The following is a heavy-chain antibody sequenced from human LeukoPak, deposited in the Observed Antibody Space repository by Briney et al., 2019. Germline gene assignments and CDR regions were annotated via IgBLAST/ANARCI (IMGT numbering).Heavy chain of an antibody. Sequence: PSETLSLTCAVYGGSFSGYYWSWIRQPPGKGLEWIGEINHSGSTNYNPSLKSRVTISVDTSKNRFSLKLSSVTAADTAVYYCARGALDYDFWSGYYPDWGQGTLVTVSS. CDR2: INHSGST. D-gene: IGHD3-3*01. CDR1: GGSFSGYY. J-gene: IGHJ4*02. CDR3: ARGALDYDFWSGYYPD. V-gene: IGHV4-34*01.